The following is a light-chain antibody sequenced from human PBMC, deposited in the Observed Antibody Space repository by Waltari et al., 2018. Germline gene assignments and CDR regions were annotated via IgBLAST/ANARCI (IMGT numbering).Light chain of an antibody. CDR1: SHTTYY. Sequence: SSELTQDPAVSVALGQTVRITCQGDSHTTYYSRLYQQKPRHAPALVLNGKQSRPAGIPDRFSGSSSGNTASLTITGALAEDEADYYCSSRDNNANHVILGGGTKVTVL. J-gene: IGLJ2*01. CDR3: SSRDNNANHVI. CDR2: GKQ. V-gene: IGLV3-19*01.